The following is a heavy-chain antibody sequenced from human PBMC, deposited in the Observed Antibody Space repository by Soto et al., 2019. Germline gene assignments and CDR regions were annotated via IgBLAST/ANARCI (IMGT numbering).Heavy chain of an antibody. CDR3: AADDIPALI. CDR2: IVLGSGKT. CDR1: GFTFTNSA. J-gene: IGHJ4*02. V-gene: IGHV1-58*02. D-gene: IGHD2-2*02. Sequence: ASVKVSCKASGFTFTNSAMQWVRQARGQRLEWIGWIVLGSGKTNSAQKFRDRVTFTRDMSTNTAYMEVTSLRYDDTAVYCCAADDIPALIWGQGTLVTVSS.